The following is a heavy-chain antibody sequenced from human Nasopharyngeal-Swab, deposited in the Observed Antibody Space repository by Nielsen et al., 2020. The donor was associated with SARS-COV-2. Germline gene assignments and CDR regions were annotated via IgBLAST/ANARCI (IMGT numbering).Heavy chain of an antibody. J-gene: IGHJ6*02. D-gene: IGHD2-21*01. CDR1: LCTFNTHV. Sequence: SSVHVSRMASLCTFNTHVINWLRQPPARGLEWMGRSNHFYGIADNAQKLQDRVTNTVDKSTSTAYIDLRSLASDDTAGYYCARIHFVVGRGYFTGLDVWGQGTSVTVSS. V-gene: IGHV1-69*04. CDR3: ARIHFVVGRGYFTGLDV. CDR2: SNHFYGIA.